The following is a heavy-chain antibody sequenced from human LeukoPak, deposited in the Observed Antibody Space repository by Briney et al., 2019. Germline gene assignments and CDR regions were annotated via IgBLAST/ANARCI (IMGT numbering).Heavy chain of an antibody. V-gene: IGHV1-8*01. J-gene: IGHJ5*02. CDR3: AKGGSGTYPKGWFDP. CDR2: MNPNSGNT. D-gene: IGHD1-26*01. CDR1: GYTFTSYD. Sequence: ASVKVSCKASGYTFTSYDINWVRQATGQGLEWMGWMNPNSGNTGYAQKFQGRVTMTRNTSISTAYMELSSLRSEDTAVYYRAKGGSGTYPKGWFDPWGQGTLVTVSS.